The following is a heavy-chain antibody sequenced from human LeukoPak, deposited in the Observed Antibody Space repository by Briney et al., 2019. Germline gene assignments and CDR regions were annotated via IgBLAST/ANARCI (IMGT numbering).Heavy chain of an antibody. J-gene: IGHJ1*01. D-gene: IGHD2-21*02. CDR1: GFTFSDYY. CDR2: ISSRSSTI. CDR3: TSWGDTTAEYFQR. Sequence: GGSLRLPCAASGFTFSDYYMSWIRQAPGKGLEWVSYISSRSSTIYYPDSAKGRFTISRDNAKNSLYLQMNSLRVEDTAVYYCTSWGDTTAEYFQRWGQGTLVTVSS. V-gene: IGHV3-11*04.